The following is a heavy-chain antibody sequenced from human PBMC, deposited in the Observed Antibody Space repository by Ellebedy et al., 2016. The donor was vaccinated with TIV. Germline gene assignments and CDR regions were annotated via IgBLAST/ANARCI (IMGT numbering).Heavy chain of an antibody. CDR2: ISYTGNI. V-gene: IGHV4-59*08. J-gene: IGHJ2*01. Sequence: MPSETLSLTCTVSGGSISPYYWNWIRQPPGKGLEWIGYISYTGNIIYNPSLRGRATVSLDTSKKQVSLKLRSLTAADTAVYFCARMGSPLWYLDLWGRGTLVTVS. CDR3: ARMGSPLWYLDL. D-gene: IGHD1-26*01. CDR1: GGSISPYY.